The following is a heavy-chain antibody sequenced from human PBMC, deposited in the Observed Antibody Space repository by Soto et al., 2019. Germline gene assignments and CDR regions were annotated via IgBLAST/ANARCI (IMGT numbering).Heavy chain of an antibody. D-gene: IGHD6-19*01. CDR2: IYYSGST. V-gene: IGHV4-39*01. CDR1: GGSISSSSYY. J-gene: IGHJ5*02. Sequence: QLQLQESGPGLVKPSETLSLTCTVSGGSISSSSYYWGWIRQPPGKGLEWIGSIYYSGSTYYNPSLKSRVTISVDTSKNQFSLKLSSVTAADTAVYYCVAGEAVAGTGWFDPWGQGTLVTVSS. CDR3: VAGEAVAGTGWFDP.